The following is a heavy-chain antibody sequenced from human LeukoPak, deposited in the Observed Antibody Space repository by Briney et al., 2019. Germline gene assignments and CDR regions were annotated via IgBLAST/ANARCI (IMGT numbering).Heavy chain of an antibody. Sequence: ASVTVSFKASGYTFTSYGISWVRQAPGQGLEWMGWINAYNGNTNYAQKFQGRVTMNTDTSTSTTYMQLRSLRSDDTAVYYCAREIPYPDCSSTGCYGPWDYWGQGTLVTVSS. V-gene: IGHV1-18*01. CDR1: GYTFTSYG. D-gene: IGHD2-2*01. CDR3: AREIPYPDCSSTGCYGPWDY. J-gene: IGHJ4*02. CDR2: INAYNGNT.